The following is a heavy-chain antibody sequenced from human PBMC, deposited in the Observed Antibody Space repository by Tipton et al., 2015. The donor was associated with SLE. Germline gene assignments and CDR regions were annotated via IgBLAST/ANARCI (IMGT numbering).Heavy chain of an antibody. CDR2: IYSSGNT. CDR1: GGSLCSFY. D-gene: IGHD1-1*01. CDR3: ARSLLEPTTRAFDV. J-gene: IGHJ3*01. V-gene: IGHV4-4*07. Sequence: TLSLTCTVSGGSLCSFYWSWIRQPAGKGLEWVGRIYSSGNTNYNPPLKSRVTMSLDTSKNQFSLKLSSVTAADTAVYYCARSLLEPTTRAFDVWGQGTLVTVSS.